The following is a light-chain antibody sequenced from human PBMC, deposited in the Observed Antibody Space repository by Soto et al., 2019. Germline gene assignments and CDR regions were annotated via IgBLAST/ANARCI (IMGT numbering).Light chain of an antibody. V-gene: IGKV3-15*01. CDR3: QQDNNWPPMYT. Sequence: EIVMTQSPATLSVSPGERATLSCRASQSVSSNLAWYQQKPGQAPRLLIYGASTRATGIPARFSGSGSGTECTLTISSLQSADCAVYYCQQDNNWPPMYTFGQGTKLEIK. CDR1: QSVSSN. CDR2: GAS. J-gene: IGKJ2*01.